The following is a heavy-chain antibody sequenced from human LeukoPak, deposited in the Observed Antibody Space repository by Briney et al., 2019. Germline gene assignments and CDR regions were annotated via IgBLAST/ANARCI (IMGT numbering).Heavy chain of an antibody. CDR1: GYSISSSYY. V-gene: IGHV4-38-2*02. D-gene: IGHD6-19*01. CDR3: ARGTLYRGWSYYLDF. Sequence: PSETLSLTCTVSGYSISSSYYWGWIRQPPGKALEWIGSVYYSGTTSYNPSLKSRVTISVDMSKNHFSLRLRSVTAADTAMYYCARGTLYRGWSYYLDFWGQGSQVTVSS. CDR2: VYYSGTT. J-gene: IGHJ4*02.